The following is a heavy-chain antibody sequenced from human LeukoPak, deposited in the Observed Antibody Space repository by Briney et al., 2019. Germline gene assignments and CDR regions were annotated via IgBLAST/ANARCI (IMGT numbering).Heavy chain of an antibody. CDR1: GFTFSSYS. V-gene: IGHV3-21*01. D-gene: IGHD6-6*01. CDR2: ISSGSTYM. Sequence: GGSLRLSCAASGFTFSSYSMNWVRQAPGKGLEWVSSISSGSTYMYYADSVKGRFTISRDNAQNSMYLQMNSLRAEDTAVYYCGRVGGRSRAAKGDAFDIWGQGTMVTVSS. CDR3: GRVGGRSRAAKGDAFDI. J-gene: IGHJ3*02.